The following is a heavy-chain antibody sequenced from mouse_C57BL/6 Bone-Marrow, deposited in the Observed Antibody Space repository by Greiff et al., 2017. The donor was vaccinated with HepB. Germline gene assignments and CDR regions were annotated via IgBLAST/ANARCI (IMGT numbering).Heavy chain of an antibody. CDR3: ARDLYYGSPAY. Sequence: EVKVEESGGGLVKPGGSLKLSCAASGFTFSSYAMSWVRQTPEKRLEWVATISDGGSYTYYPDNVKGRFTISRDNAKNNLYLQMSHLKSEDTAMYYCARDLYYGSPAYWGQGTLVTVSA. J-gene: IGHJ3*01. V-gene: IGHV5-4*01. CDR1: GFTFSSYA. D-gene: IGHD1-1*01. CDR2: ISDGGSYT.